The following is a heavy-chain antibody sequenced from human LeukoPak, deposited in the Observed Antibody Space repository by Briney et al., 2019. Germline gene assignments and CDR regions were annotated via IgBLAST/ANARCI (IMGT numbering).Heavy chain of an antibody. Sequence: SETLSLTCTVSGGSISSYYWSWIRQPPGKGLEWIGYIYYSGSTNHNPSLKSRVTISVDTSKSQFSLKLSSVTAADTAVYYCARVGAMVRGDPTDAFDIWGQGIMVTVSS. D-gene: IGHD3-10*01. CDR2: IYYSGST. V-gene: IGHV4-59*01. J-gene: IGHJ3*02. CDR1: GGSISSYY. CDR3: ARVGAMVRGDPTDAFDI.